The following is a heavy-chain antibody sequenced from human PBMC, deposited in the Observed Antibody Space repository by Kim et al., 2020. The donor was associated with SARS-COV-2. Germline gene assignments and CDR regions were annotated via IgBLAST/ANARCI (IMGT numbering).Heavy chain of an antibody. V-gene: IGHV4-31*03. CDR3: ARGLLPLFDY. Sequence: SETLSLTCTVSGGSISSGGYYWSWIRQHPGKGLEWIGYIYYSGSTYYNPSLKSRVTISVDTSKNQFSLKLSSVTAADTAVYYCARGLLPLFDYWGQGTLVTVSS. CDR1: GGSISSGGYY. J-gene: IGHJ4*02. CDR2: IYYSGST.